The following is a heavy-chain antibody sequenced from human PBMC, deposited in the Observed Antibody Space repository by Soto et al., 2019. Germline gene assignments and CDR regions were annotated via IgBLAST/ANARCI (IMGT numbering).Heavy chain of an antibody. D-gene: IGHD6-19*01. CDR3: AKREDSSAWIDY. J-gene: IGHJ4*02. CDR2: ISYDGDNI. V-gene: IGHV3-30*18. CDR1: GFTFSSYG. Sequence: QVQLVESGGGVVQPGRSLRLSCAASGFTFSSYGMHWVRQAPGKGLEWVAVISYDGDNIHYADSVKGRFTISRDNSRNTLFLQMNNLRAEDTAVYYCAKREDSSAWIDYWGQGTLVTVSS.